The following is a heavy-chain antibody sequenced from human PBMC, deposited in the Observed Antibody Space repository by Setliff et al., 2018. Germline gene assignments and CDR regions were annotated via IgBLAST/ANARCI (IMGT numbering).Heavy chain of an antibody. CDR3: ARGVGYTYGLDF. J-gene: IGHJ4*02. CDR1: GFSFSDHS. V-gene: IGHV3-72*01. Sequence: PGGSLRLSCATSGFSFSDHSMDWVRQAPGKGLEWVGRTRNKVSSYITEYAASVKGRFTISRDDSKSSMFLQMNSLKTEDTAVYYCARGVGYTYGLDFWGQGTLVTVS. D-gene: IGHD5-18*01. CDR2: TRNKVSSYIT.